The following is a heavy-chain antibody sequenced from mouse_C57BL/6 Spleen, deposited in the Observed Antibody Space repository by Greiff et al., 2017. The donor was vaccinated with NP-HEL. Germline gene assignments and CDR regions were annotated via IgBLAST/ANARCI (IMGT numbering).Heavy chain of an antibody. Sequence: QVQLKESGPGLVAPSQSLSITCTVSGFSLTSYGVHWVRQPPGQGLEWLVVIWSDGRTTYNSALKSRLSISKDNSKSQVFLKMNSRQTDDAAMYYCARQELGHWYFDVWGTGTTVTVSS. D-gene: IGHD4-1*01. J-gene: IGHJ1*03. CDR2: IWSDGRT. V-gene: IGHV2-6-1*01. CDR3: ARQELGHWYFDV. CDR1: GFSLTSYG.